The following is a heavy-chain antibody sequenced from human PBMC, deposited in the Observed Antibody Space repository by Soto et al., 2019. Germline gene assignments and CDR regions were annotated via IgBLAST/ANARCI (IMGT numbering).Heavy chain of an antibody. CDR1: GFTFSSYS. CDR3: ATWIVVVPAAIVAPNGYYYGMDV. CDR2: ISSSSSYI. Sequence: GGSLRLSCAASGFTFSSYSMNWVRQAPGKGLEWVSSISSSSSYIYYADSVKGRFTISRDNAKNSLYLQMNSLRAEDTAVYYCATWIVVVPAAIVAPNGYYYGMDVWGQGTTVTVSS. V-gene: IGHV3-21*01. D-gene: IGHD2-2*02. J-gene: IGHJ6*02.